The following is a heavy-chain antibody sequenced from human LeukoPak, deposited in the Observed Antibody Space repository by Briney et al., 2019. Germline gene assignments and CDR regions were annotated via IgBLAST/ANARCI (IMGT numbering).Heavy chain of an antibody. CDR2: IYYSGGT. D-gene: IGHD6-19*01. CDR1: GGSISTYY. Sequence: SETLSLTCTVSGGSISTYYWSWIRQPPGKGLEWIGYIYYSGGTNYNPSLKSRVTISVDTSKNQFSLKLSSVTAADTAVYYCASTRYSSGWSFDYWGQGTLVTVSS. V-gene: IGHV4-59*01. CDR3: ASTRYSSGWSFDY. J-gene: IGHJ4*02.